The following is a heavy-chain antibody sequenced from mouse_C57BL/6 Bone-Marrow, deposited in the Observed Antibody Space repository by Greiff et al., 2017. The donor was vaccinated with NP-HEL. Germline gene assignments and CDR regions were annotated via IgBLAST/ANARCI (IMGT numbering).Heavy chain of an antibody. Sequence: VQLQQSGADLVKPGASVKLSCKASGYTFTSYWMHWVKQRPGRGLEWIGRIDPNSGGTKFNEKFKTKATLTVDKPSSTAYMQLSLLTSEDSAVYYCARYYYGSRGWYFDVWGTGTTVTVSS. CDR2: IDPNSGGT. CDR3: ARYYYGSRGWYFDV. CDR1: GYTFTSYW. J-gene: IGHJ1*03. D-gene: IGHD1-1*01. V-gene: IGHV1-72*01.